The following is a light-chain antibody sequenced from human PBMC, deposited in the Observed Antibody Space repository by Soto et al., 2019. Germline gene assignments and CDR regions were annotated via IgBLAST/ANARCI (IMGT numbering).Light chain of an antibody. CDR3: QQYYSTPFP. J-gene: IGKJ3*01. CDR1: QSVLYSSNNKNY. V-gene: IGKV4-1*01. CDR2: WAS. Sequence: DIVMTQSPDSLAVSLGERANINCKSSQSVLYSSNNKNYLAWYQQKPGQPPKLLIYWASTRESGVPDRFSGSGSGTDFTLTISSLQAEDVAVYYCQQYYSTPFPFGPETKDDI.